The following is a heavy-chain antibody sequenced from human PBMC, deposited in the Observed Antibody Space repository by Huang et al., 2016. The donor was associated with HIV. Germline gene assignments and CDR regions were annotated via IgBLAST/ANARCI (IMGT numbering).Heavy chain of an antibody. Sequence: EVQLVESGGALVQPGGSLKLSCVVSGFDFSKYSMNWVRQAPGKVVDWVSYSSGTSINIYYADFVKGRFTISRDNAKNSVFLQMRSLRAEDTALYYCARTEMEYYYGSSGYYPDYWGQGTQVTVSS. J-gene: IGHJ4*02. CDR1: GFDFSKYS. CDR3: ARTEMEYYYGSSGYYPDY. D-gene: IGHD3-22*01. CDR2: SSGTSINI. V-gene: IGHV3-48*01.